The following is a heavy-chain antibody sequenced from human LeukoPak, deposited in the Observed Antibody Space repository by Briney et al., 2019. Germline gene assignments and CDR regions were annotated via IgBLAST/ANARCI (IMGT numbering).Heavy chain of an antibody. CDR2: INPNTGGS. D-gene: IGHD1-7*01. CDR1: GYTFAAYF. J-gene: IGHJ3*01. CDR3: ARDVRMAVGTGTNAFDP. V-gene: IGHV1-2*02. Sequence: ASVKVSCKTSGYTFAAYFIHWVRQAPGQGLEWMGWINPNTGGSNCAQNFQGRVTMTRDTSISTAYMELSSLRSDDTAVYYCARDVRMAVGTGTNAFDPWGQGTVVTVSS.